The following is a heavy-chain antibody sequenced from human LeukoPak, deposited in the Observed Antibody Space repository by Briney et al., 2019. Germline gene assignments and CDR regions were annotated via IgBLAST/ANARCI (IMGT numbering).Heavy chain of an antibody. V-gene: IGHV3-23*01. CDR3: AKSDYYYYYIDV. CDR2: ISGSAVST. CDR1: GFIFSSYV. J-gene: IGHJ6*03. Sequence: PGGSLRLSCVSSGFIFSSYVMSWVRQAPGKGLEWVAGISGSAVSTYYADSVKGRFTISRDNSKNTLYLQMNSLRADDTAVYYCAKSDYYYYYIDVWGKGTTVTVSS.